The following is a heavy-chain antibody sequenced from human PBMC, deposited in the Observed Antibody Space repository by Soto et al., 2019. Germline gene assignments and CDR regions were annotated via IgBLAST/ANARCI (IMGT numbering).Heavy chain of an antibody. CDR3: VPEQQRTEYYYYYGMDV. D-gene: IGHD6-13*01. J-gene: IGHJ6*02. CDR2: IKQDGSEK. CDR1: GFTFSSYW. V-gene: IGHV3-7*01. Sequence: EVQLVESGGGLVQPGGSLRLSCAASGFTFSSYWMSWVRQAPGKGLEWVANIKQDGSEKYYVDSVKGRFTISRDNAKNSLYLQMNSLRAEDTAVYYCVPEQQRTEYYYYYGMDVWGQGTTVTVSS.